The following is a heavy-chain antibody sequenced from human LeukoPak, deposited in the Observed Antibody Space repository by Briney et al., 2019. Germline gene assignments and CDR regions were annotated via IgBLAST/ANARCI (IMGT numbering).Heavy chain of an antibody. J-gene: IGHJ4*02. CDR3: AKDPRVGSRVATPCH. CDR2: ISGSGGST. D-gene: IGHD5-24*01. V-gene: IGHV3-23*01. Sequence: GGSLRLSSAASGFTFTSYAMSWVRQAPGKGLEWVPAISGSGGSTYYADSVKGRFTISRDNSKSTLFLQMNSLRAEDTAVYYCAKDPRVGSRVATPCHWGQGTLVTVSS. CDR1: GFTFTSYA.